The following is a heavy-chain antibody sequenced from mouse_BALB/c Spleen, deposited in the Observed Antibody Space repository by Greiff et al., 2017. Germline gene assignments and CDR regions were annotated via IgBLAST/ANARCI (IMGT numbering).Heavy chain of an antibody. D-gene: IGHD2-4*01. Sequence: QVQLQQSGAELVRPGTSVKISCKASGYTFTNYWLGWVKQRPGHGLEWIGDIYPGGGYTNYNEKFKDKATLTADKSSSTAYMQLSSLTSEDSAVYYCARGRGEIYYDYDGGPWFAYWGQGTLVTVSA. CDR2: IYPGGGYT. J-gene: IGHJ3*01. V-gene: IGHV1-63*01. CDR1: GYTFTNYW. CDR3: ARGRGEIYYDYDGGPWFAY.